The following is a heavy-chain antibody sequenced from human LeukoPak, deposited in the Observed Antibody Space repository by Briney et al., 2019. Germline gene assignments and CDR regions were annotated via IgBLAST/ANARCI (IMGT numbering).Heavy chain of an antibody. Sequence: PGGSLRLSCAVSGFTFSSYEMNWVRQAPGKGLEWVAVISYDGSNKYYADSVKGRFTISRDNSKNTLYLQMNSLRAEDTAVYYCAKDERYYGMDVWGQGTTVTVSS. V-gene: IGHV3-30*18. CDR3: AKDERYYGMDV. J-gene: IGHJ6*02. CDR1: GFTFSSYE. CDR2: ISYDGSNK.